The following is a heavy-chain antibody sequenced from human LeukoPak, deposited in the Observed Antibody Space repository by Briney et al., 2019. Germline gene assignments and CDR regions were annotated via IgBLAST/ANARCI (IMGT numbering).Heavy chain of an antibody. D-gene: IGHD5-18*01. CDR1: GFTFRTYS. J-gene: IGHJ4*02. CDR3: AKNAGYSYGLYYFDY. Sequence: GSLRLSCAASGFTFRTYSMNWVRQAPGKGLEWVSSLISSGTTTYYADSVKGRFTISRDNSKNTVHLQMDSLRAEDSAVYYCAKNAGYSYGLYYFDYWGQGTLVTVSS. CDR2: LISSGTTT. V-gene: IGHV3-23*01.